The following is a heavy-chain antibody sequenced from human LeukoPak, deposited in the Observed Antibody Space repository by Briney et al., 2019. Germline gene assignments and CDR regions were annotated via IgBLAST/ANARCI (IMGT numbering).Heavy chain of an antibody. J-gene: IGHJ1*01. V-gene: IGHV3-23*01. CDR1: GFTFSSYT. Sequence: PGGSLRLSCAASGFTFSSYTMSWVRQAPGKGLEWVSTITTSDGNTYYADSVKGRFTISRDNSKNTLYLQMNSLRAEDTAVYYCAKDPAVANTARRFQHWGQGTLVTVTS. D-gene: IGHD6-19*01. CDR3: AKDPAVANTARRFQH. CDR2: ITTSDGNT.